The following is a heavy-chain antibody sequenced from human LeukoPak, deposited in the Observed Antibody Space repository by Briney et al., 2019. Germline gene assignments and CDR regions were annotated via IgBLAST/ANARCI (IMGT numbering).Heavy chain of an antibody. CDR3: ARDRGDYDFWSGYYNYYYYYGMDV. D-gene: IGHD3-3*01. Sequence: GGSLRLSCAASGFTFNAFGMNWVRQAPGKGLEWVSYIGTTSGAIYYADSVKGRFTISRDNAKNSLYLQMNSLRAEDTAVYYCARDRGDYDFWSGYYNYYYYYGMDVWGQGTTVTVSS. CDR1: GFTFNAFG. CDR2: IGTTSGAI. V-gene: IGHV3-48*01. J-gene: IGHJ6*02.